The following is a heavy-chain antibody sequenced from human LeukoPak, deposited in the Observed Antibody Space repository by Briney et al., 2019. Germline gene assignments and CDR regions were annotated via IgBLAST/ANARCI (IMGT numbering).Heavy chain of an antibody. CDR2: IIPILGTA. Sequence: ASVKVSCKASGGTFSSYAISWVRQAPGQGLEWMGGIIPILGTANYAQKFQGRVTITADESTSTAYMELSSLRSEDTAVYYCARDRMGARYSVFDYWGQGTLVTVSS. V-gene: IGHV1-69*13. D-gene: IGHD1-26*01. CDR3: ARDRMGARYSVFDY. J-gene: IGHJ4*02. CDR1: GGTFSSYA.